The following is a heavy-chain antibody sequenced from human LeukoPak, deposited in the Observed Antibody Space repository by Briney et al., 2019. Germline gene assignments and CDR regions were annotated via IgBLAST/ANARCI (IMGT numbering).Heavy chain of an antibody. V-gene: IGHV4-30-4*02. Sequence: SETLSLTCTVSGVSISSGDYYWRWIRQPPGKGLEWIGYIYYSGSTYYNPSLKSRVTISVDTSKNQFSLKLSSVTAADTAVYYCARVGGVPAAINWFDPWGQGTLVTVSS. CDR3: ARVGGVPAAINWFDP. J-gene: IGHJ5*02. CDR1: GVSISSGDYY. CDR2: IYYSGST. D-gene: IGHD2-2*01.